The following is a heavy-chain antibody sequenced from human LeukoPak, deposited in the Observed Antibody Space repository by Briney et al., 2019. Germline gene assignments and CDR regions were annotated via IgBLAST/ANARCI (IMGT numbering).Heavy chain of an antibody. D-gene: IGHD3-3*01. V-gene: IGHV1-69*05. J-gene: IGHJ6*03. CDR3: ARDLKAYYDCWSGYPYYYYYMDV. CDR1: GGTFSSYA. CDR2: IIPIFGTA. Sequence: ASVKVSCKASGGTFSSYAISWVRQAPGQGLEWMGRIIPIFGTANYAQKFQGRVTITTDESTSTAYMELSSLRSEDTAVYYCARDLKAYYDCWSGYPYYYYYMDVWGKGTTVTVSS.